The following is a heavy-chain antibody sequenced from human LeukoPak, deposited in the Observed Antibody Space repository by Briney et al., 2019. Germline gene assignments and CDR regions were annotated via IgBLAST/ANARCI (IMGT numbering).Heavy chain of an antibody. CDR1: GYTFIDYY. V-gene: IGHV1-46*01. CDR3: ARDGSSGAARPYFDY. J-gene: IGHJ4*02. Sequence: ASVKVSCKASGYTFIDYYIHWVRQAPGQGLEWMGIINPSGGSTSYAQKFQGRVTMTRDTSTSTVYMELSSLRSEDTAVYYCARDGSSGAARPYFDYWGQGTLVTVSS. CDR2: INPSGGST. D-gene: IGHD6-6*01.